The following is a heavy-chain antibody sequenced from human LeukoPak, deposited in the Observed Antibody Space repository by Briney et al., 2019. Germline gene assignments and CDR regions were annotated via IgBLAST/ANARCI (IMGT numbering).Heavy chain of an antibody. CDR2: IYPGDSDT. CDR1: GYSFASYW. D-gene: IGHD2-2*01. Sequence: GESLKISCKGSGYSFASYWIGWARQMPGKGLEWMGIIYPGDSDTRYSPSFQGQVTISADKSLTTAYLQWSSLKASDTAMYYCARQWGDCSSTSCYSAYWGQGTLVTVSS. J-gene: IGHJ4*02. CDR3: ARQWGDCSSTSCYSAY. V-gene: IGHV5-51*01.